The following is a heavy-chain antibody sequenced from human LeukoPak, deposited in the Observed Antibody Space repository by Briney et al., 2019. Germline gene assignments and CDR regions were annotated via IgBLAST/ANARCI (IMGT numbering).Heavy chain of an antibody. CDR3: ESAYCGGDCYPNYGMDV. CDR2: MNPNRGNT. D-gene: IGHD2-21*02. Sequence: ASVKLSCKASGYTFTSYDINWVRQATGQGLEWMGWMNPNRGNTGYAQKFQGRVTITRNTSISTAYMELSSLRSEDTAVYYCESAYCGGDCYPNYGMDVWGQGTTVTVSS. V-gene: IGHV1-8*01. J-gene: IGHJ6*02. CDR1: GYTFTSYD.